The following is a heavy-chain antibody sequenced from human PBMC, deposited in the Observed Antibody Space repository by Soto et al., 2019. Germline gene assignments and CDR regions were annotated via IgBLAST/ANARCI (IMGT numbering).Heavy chain of an antibody. D-gene: IGHD3-10*01. Sequence: GGSLRLSCVASGLSFSIYSMNWVRQAPGKGLEWLSYINNSSTRIFYADSVRGRFTISRDNAKNLVNLQMNSLRDEDTAVYYCASDSSAFDHWGQGALVTVSS. CDR2: INNSSTRI. V-gene: IGHV3-48*02. J-gene: IGHJ4*02. CDR1: GLSFSIYS. CDR3: ASDSSAFDH.